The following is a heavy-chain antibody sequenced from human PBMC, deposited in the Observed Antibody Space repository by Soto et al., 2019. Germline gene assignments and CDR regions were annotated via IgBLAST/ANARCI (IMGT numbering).Heavy chain of an antibody. CDR2: ISYDGSNK. D-gene: IGHD6-6*01. J-gene: IGHJ6*02. V-gene: IGHV3-30-3*01. CDR3: ARELSAARHYYYYGMDV. CDR1: GFTFSSYA. Sequence: PGGSLRLSCAASGFTFSSYAMHWVRQAPGKGLEWVAVISYDGSNKYYADSVKGRFTISRDNSKNTLYLQMNSLRAEDTAVYYCARELSAARHYYYYGMDVWGQGTTVTV.